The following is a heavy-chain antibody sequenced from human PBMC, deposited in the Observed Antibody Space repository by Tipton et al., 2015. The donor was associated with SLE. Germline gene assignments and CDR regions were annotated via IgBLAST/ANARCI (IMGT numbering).Heavy chain of an antibody. D-gene: IGHD2-21*01. J-gene: IGHJ3*02. CDR3: ARRSIVVVIAIYDAFDI. CDR1: GGSFSGYY. V-gene: IGHV4-34*01. CDR2: INHSGST. Sequence: TLSLTCAVYGGSFSGYYWSWIRQPPGKGLEWIGEINHSGSTNYSPSPKSRVTISVDTSKNQFSLQLSSVTAADTAVYYCARRSIVVVIAIYDAFDIWGQGTMVTVSS.